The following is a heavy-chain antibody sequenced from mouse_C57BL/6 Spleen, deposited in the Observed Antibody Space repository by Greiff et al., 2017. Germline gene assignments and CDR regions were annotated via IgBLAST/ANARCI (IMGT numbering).Heavy chain of an antibody. V-gene: IGHV1-18*01. D-gene: IGHD1-1*01. J-gene: IGHJ4*01. CDR1: GYTFTDYN. Sequence: EVHLVESGPELVKPGASVKIPCKASGYTFTDYNMDWVKQSHGKSLEWIGDINPNNGGTIYNQKFKGKATLTVDKSSSTAYMELRSLTSEDTAVYYCARGVYYYGSIYAMDYWGQGTSVTVSS. CDR3: ARGVYYYGSIYAMDY. CDR2: INPNNGGT.